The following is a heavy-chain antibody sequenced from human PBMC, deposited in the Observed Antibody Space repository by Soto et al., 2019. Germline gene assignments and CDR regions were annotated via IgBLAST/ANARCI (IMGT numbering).Heavy chain of an antibody. Sequence: GGSLRLSGAACGFTFSNYAIHWVRQAPCKGLEWVALTSYDGNNEYYTDSVKGRFTISRDNSKNTLFLQMNSPRPEDTAVYYCAKDKGVFNWANSYFDYWGQGALVTVSS. CDR2: TSYDGNNE. J-gene: IGHJ4*02. D-gene: IGHD3-16*01. CDR1: GFTFSNYA. V-gene: IGHV3-30*18. CDR3: AKDKGVFNWANSYFDY.